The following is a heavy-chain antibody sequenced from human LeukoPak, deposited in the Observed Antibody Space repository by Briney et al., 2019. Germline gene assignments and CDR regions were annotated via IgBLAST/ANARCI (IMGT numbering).Heavy chain of an antibody. CDR3: ARLGVVVRYAFDI. D-gene: IGHD3-22*01. CDR1: GYTFTSYG. V-gene: IGHV1-18*01. Sequence: ASVKVSCKASGYTFTSYGISWVRQAPGQGLEWMGWISAYNGNTNYAQKLQGRVTMTRNTSISTAYMELSSLRAEDTAVYYCARLGVVVRYAFDIWGQGTMVTVSS. CDR2: ISAYNGNT. J-gene: IGHJ3*02.